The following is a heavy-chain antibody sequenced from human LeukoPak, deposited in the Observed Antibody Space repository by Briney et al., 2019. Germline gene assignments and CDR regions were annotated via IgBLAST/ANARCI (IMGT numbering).Heavy chain of an antibody. V-gene: IGHV3-48*03. J-gene: IGHJ6*04. D-gene: IGHD3-10*02. CDR3: AELGITMIGGV. CDR2: ISSSGSTI. CDR1: GFTFSSYE. Sequence: PGGSLRLSCAASGFTFSSYEMNWVCQAPGKGLGWVSYISSSGSTIYYADSVKGRFTISRDNAKNSLYLQMNSLRAEDTAGYYCAELGITMIGGVWGKGTTVTISS.